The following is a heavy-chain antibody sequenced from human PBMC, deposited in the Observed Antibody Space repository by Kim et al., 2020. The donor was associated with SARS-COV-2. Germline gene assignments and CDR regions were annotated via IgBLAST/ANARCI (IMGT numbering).Heavy chain of an antibody. V-gene: IGHV4-34*01. CDR3: ASAYYDFWSGYHVGFDP. CDR1: GGSFSGYY. D-gene: IGHD3-3*01. CDR2: INHSGST. Sequence: SETLSLTCAVYGGSFSGYYWSWIRQPPGKGLEWIGEINHSGSTNYNPSLKSRVTISVDTSKNQFSLKLSSVTAADTAVYYCASAYYDFWSGYHVGFDPWGQGTLVTVSS. J-gene: IGHJ5*02.